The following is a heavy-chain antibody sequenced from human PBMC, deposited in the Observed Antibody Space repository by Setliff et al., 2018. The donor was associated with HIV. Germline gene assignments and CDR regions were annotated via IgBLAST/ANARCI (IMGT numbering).Heavy chain of an antibody. CDR1: GGSFSGYY. CDR3: ARRHDSSASFFDF. V-gene: IGHV4-34*01. D-gene: IGHD3-22*01. J-gene: IGHJ4*02. CDR2: KHHSGSS. Sequence: SETLSLTCAVYGGSFSGYYWNWIRQPPGKGLEWIGEKHHSGSSNYNPSLKSRVTMLVDASKKQFSLKLSSLTAADTAVYYCARRHDSSASFFDFWGQGTLVTVSS.